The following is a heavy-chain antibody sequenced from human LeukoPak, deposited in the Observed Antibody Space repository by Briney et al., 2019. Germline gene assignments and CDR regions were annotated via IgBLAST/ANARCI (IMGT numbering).Heavy chain of an antibody. J-gene: IGHJ3*02. Sequence: GGSLRLSCAASGFTFNTYSMNWVRQAPGKGLEWVSSISSSSTYIYYADSVKGRFTISRDNPKNSLSLQMNSLRAEDTAVYYCARDRGFGELGLDIWGQGTMVTVSS. V-gene: IGHV3-21*01. CDR1: GFTFNTYS. CDR3: ARDRGFGELGLDI. CDR2: ISSSSTYI. D-gene: IGHD3-10*01.